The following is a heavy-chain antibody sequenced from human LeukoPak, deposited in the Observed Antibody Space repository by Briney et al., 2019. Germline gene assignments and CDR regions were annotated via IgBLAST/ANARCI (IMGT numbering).Heavy chain of an antibody. CDR2: ISSSSSTI. CDR3: ARVGMQLWLPYFDY. CDR1: GFTFSSYS. D-gene: IGHD5-18*01. Sequence: PGGPLTLSRAASGFTFSSYSMNWLRQAPGRGLEWASYISSSSSTIYYADPVKGRFTIPRDNAKNSLYLQMTRLRAEDTAVYYCARVGMQLWLPYFDYWGQGTLVTASP. V-gene: IGHV3-48*01. J-gene: IGHJ4*02.